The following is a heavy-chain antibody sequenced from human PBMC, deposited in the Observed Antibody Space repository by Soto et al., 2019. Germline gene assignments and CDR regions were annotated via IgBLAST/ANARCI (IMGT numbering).Heavy chain of an antibody. D-gene: IGHD4-4*01. V-gene: IGHV4-31*03. CDR2: LYYRGNT. Sequence: QVQLQQSGPGLVKPSQTLSLTCTVSGDSISSGPYYWSWIRQHPGKGLEWLGYLYYRGNTYYNPSLKSRLTISVDTSKNQFSLNLSSVTVADTAVYYCARSTVTATDFYYYYMDVWGKGTTVTVSS. J-gene: IGHJ6*03. CDR1: GDSISSGPYY. CDR3: ARSTVTATDFYYYYMDV.